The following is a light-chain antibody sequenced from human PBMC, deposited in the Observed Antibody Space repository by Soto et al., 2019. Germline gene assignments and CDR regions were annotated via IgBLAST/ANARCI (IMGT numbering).Light chain of an antibody. Sequence: QSVLTQPASVSGSPGQSITISCTGTSSDVGGYNYVSWYQQHPGKPPKLMNYDVSNRPSGVSNRFSGSKSGNTASLTISGLQAEDEADYYCSSYTSSSTYVFGTGTKLTVL. J-gene: IGLJ1*01. V-gene: IGLV2-14*01. CDR3: SSYTSSSTYV. CDR2: DVS. CDR1: SSDVGGYNY.